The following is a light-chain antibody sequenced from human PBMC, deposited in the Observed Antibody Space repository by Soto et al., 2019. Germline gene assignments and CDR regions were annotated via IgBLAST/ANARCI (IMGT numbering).Light chain of an antibody. CDR3: CSYAGSSPPGGV. V-gene: IGLV2-23*02. J-gene: IGLJ2*01. CDR2: EVS. Sequence: QSALTQPASVSGSPGQSITISCTGTSSDVGSYNLVSWYQQHPGKAPKLMIYEVSKRPSGVSNRFSGSKSGNTASLTISGLQAEDEADYYCCSYAGSSPPGGVFGGGTKLTVL. CDR1: SSDVGSYNL.